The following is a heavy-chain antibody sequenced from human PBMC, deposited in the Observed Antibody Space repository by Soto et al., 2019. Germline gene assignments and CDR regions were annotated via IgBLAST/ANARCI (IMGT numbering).Heavy chain of an antibody. D-gene: IGHD2-2*01. Sequence: QVQLVQSGAEVKKPGSSVNVSCKASGGTFSSYAISWVRQAPGQGLEWMGGIIPIFGPANYAQKFPGRVTITADESTSTAYMELSSLRSEDTAVYYCAVKGAMPIPSYNWFDPWGQGTLVTVSS. J-gene: IGHJ5*02. CDR1: GGTFSSYA. V-gene: IGHV1-69*01. CDR3: AVKGAMPIPSYNWFDP. CDR2: IIPIFGPA.